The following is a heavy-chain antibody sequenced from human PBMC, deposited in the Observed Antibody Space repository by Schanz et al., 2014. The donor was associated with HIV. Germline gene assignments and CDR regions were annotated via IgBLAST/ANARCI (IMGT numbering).Heavy chain of an antibody. CDR1: GGSFSGYY. V-gene: IGHV4-34*01. J-gene: IGHJ5*02. CDR3: ARGGILLLRGVSNWFDP. Sequence: QVQLHQSGAGLLKPSETLSLTCAVYGGSFSGYYWSWVRQSPGKGLEWIGEISHSGNTNYNPSLRGRVRLSEDTSKHKFSVKLKSMTAADTAVYYCARGGILLLRGVSNWFDPWGQGTLVIVSS. CDR2: ISHSGNT. D-gene: IGHD3-10*01.